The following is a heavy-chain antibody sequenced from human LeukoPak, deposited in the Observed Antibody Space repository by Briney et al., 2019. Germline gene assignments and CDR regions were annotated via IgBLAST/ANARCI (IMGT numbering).Heavy chain of an antibody. V-gene: IGHV3-30*02. D-gene: IGHD5-18*01. J-gene: IGHJ6*03. CDR3: AKSAGRLWYTYYYYYYMDV. CDR1: GFTFSSYG. Sequence: PGGSLRLSCAASGFTFSSYGMHWVRQAPGKGLEWVAFIRYDGSNKYYADSVKGRFTISRDNSKNTLYLQMNSLRAEDTAVYYCAKSAGRLWYTYYYYYYMDVWGKGTTVTISS. CDR2: IRYDGSNK.